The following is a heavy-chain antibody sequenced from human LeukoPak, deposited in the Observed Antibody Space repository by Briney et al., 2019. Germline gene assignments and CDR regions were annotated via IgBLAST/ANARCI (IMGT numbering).Heavy chain of an antibody. CDR3: AREPDA. V-gene: IGHV4-39*07. Sequence: PSETLSLTCTVSGDSISGSNYHWGWIRQPPGKGLEWLGTVHYTGRAFYNPSLRGRTTVSVDTSKNEFSLKLTSVTAADTAVYYCAREPDAWGQGILVIVSS. J-gene: IGHJ5*02. CDR2: VHYTGRA. CDR1: GDSISGSNYH.